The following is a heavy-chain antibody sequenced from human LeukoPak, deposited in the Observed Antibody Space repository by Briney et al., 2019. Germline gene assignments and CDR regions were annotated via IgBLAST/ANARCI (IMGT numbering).Heavy chain of an antibody. Sequence: GGSLRLSCAASGFTFSDYWMHWVRQAPRKGLVWVSRINSDGSTTSYADSVRGRFTISRDNAKNTLYVQMNSLRAEDTAVYYCARAGRVNYYDSSGYYFVSWGQGTLVTVSS. CDR3: ARAGRVNYYDSSGYYFVS. D-gene: IGHD3-22*01. CDR1: GFTFSDYW. V-gene: IGHV3-74*01. J-gene: IGHJ4*02. CDR2: INSDGSTT.